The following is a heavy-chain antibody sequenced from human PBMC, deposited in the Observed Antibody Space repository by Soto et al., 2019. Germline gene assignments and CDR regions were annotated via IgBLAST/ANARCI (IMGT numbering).Heavy chain of an antibody. CDR3: AREALWYSSSAPLAEINWFDP. V-gene: IGHV1-2*04. J-gene: IGHJ5*02. D-gene: IGHD6-13*01. Sequence: QVQLVQSGAEVTKPGASVKVSCKASGYTFTGYYIHWVRQAPGQGLEWMGWLNPNSGGTNYAQKFQGWVTMTRDTSIRTAYMELSRLRSDDTAVYYCAREALWYSSSAPLAEINWFDPWGQGTLVTVSS. CDR1: GYTFTGYY. CDR2: LNPNSGGT.